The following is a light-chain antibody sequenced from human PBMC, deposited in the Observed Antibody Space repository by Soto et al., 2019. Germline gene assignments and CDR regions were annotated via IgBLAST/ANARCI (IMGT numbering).Light chain of an antibody. CDR1: QSVSSSY. J-gene: IGKJ1*01. V-gene: IGKV3-20*01. Sequence: EIVLTQSPGTMSLSPGERATLSCRASQSVSSSYLAWFPQKPGQAPRLLIYGASRRATGIPDRFSGSGSGADFTLTISRLEPEDFAMYYCQQYESSPVTFGPGTKVEIK. CDR3: QQYESSPVT. CDR2: GAS.